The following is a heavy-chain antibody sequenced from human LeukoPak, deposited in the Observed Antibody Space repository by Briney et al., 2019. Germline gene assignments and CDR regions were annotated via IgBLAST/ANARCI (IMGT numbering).Heavy chain of an antibody. CDR1: GYTFTSYG. J-gene: IGHJ6*03. V-gene: IGHV1-2*02. D-gene: IGHD6-19*01. CDR3: ARGAVAGTWIWYYMDV. Sequence: ASVKVSCKASGYTFTSYGISWVRQAPGQGLEWMGWINPNSGGTNYAQKFQGRVTMTRDTSISTAYMELSRLRSDDTAVYYCARGAVAGTWIWYYMDVWGKGTTVTVSS. CDR2: INPNSGGT.